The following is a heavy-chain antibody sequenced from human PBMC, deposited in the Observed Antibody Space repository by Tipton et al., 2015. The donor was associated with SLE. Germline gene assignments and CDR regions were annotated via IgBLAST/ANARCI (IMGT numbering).Heavy chain of an antibody. CDR1: GGSINGYY. J-gene: IGHJ4*02. CDR2: SYSSGTT. D-gene: IGHD2-21*01. Sequence: TLSLTCTVSGGSINGYYWSWIRQSPGKGLEWIGYSYSSGTTSYNPSLKSRVTISVDTSKNQFSLKLSSVTAADTAVYYCAGRGDLVVVISYLDYWGQGTLVTVSS. CDR3: AGRGDLVVVISYLDY. V-gene: IGHV4-59*07.